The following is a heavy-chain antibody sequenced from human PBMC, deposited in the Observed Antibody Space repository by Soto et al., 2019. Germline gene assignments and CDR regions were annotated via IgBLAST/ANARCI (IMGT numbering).Heavy chain of an antibody. Sequence: GGSLRLSCTASGFTFGDYAMSWFRQAPGKGLEWVGFIRSNTFGGASIYAASVKGRFSISRDDSKSIAYLQMNSLKIEDTAVYYCTKDRDILTGYYSPNSFDYWGQGTLVTVSS. CDR2: IRSNTFGGAS. J-gene: IGHJ4*02. V-gene: IGHV3-49*03. D-gene: IGHD3-9*01. CDR3: TKDRDILTGYYSPNSFDY. CDR1: GFTFGDYA.